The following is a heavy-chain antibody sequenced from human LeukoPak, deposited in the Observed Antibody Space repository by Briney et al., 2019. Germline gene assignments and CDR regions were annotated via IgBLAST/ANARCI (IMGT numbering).Heavy chain of an antibody. J-gene: IGHJ6*02. D-gene: IGHD3-10*01. V-gene: IGHV3-30*02. CDR1: GFTFSSYG. CDR2: IRYDGSNK. CDR3: ANDLSGYYSGMDV. Sequence: GGSLRLSCAASGFTFSSYGMHWVRQAPGKGLEWVAFIRYDGSNKYYADSVKGRFTISRDNSKNTLYLQMNSLRAEDTAVYYCANDLSGYYSGMDVWGHGTTVTVSS.